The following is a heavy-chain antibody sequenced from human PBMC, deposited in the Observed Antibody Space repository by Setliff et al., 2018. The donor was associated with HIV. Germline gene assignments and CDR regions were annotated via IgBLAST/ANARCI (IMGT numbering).Heavy chain of an antibody. CDR1: GGSISPTNYC. CDR2: VCYSGGT. V-gene: IGHV4-39*01. CDR3: ARLEVRSFYGYRNSPDY. J-gene: IGHJ4*02. D-gene: IGHD5-18*01. Sequence: NPSETLSLTCIVSGGSISPTNYCWGWIRQTQGQGLEWIGTVCYSGGTYYNPSLMGRVTISIDTSKNQFSLNLSSVAAADTAVYYCARLEVRSFYGYRNSPDYWGQGTLVTVSS.